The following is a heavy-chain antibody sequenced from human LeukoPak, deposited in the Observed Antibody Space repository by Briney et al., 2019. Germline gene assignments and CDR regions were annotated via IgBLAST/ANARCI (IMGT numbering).Heavy chain of an antibody. CDR1: GGSISSYY. CDR2: IYYSGST. Sequence: PSETLSLTCTVSGGSISSYYWSWIRQPPGKGLEWIGYIYYSGSTNYSPSLKSRVTISVDTSKNQFSLKLSSVTAADTAVYYCAGHGSYYVSGSYYGYWGQGTLVTVSS. V-gene: IGHV4-59*08. CDR3: AGHGSYYVSGSYYGY. D-gene: IGHD3-10*01. J-gene: IGHJ4*02.